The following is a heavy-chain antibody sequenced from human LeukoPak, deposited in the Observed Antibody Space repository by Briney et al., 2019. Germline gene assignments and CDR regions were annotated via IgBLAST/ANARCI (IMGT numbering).Heavy chain of an antibody. CDR2: ISYDGSNK. CDR3: ARGYYDSSGYLLHSFDY. J-gene: IGHJ4*02. D-gene: IGHD3-22*01. V-gene: IGHV3-30-3*01. CDR1: GFTFSSYA. Sequence: GRSLRLSCAASGFTFSSYAMHWVRQAPGKGLEWVAVISYDGSNKYYADSVKGRFTISRDNSKNTLYLQMNSLRAEDTAVYYCARGYYDSSGYLLHSFDYWGQGTLVTVSS.